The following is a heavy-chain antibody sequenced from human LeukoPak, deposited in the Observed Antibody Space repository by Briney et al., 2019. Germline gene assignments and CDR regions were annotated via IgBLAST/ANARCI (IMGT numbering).Heavy chain of an antibody. V-gene: IGHV4-39*02. Sequence: PSETLSLTCTVSGGSISSSSYYWGWIRQPPGKGLEWSGSIYYSGSTYYNPSLKSRVTISVDTSKNQFSLKLSSVTAADTAVYYCARDYSYYYGSGSFDYYYYYMDVWGKGTTVTVS. CDR1: GGSISSSSYY. D-gene: IGHD3-10*01. CDR2: IYYSGST. J-gene: IGHJ6*03. CDR3: ARDYSYYYGSGSFDYYYYYMDV.